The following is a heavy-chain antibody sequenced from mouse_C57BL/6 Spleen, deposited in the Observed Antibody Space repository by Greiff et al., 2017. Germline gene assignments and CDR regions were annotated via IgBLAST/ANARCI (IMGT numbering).Heavy chain of an antibody. J-gene: IGHJ4*01. D-gene: IGHD1-1*01. CDR1: GYTFTDYY. CDR3: ARGPLITTVDAMDY. Sequence: VQLKQSGPELVKPGASVKISCKASGYTFTDYYMNWVKQSHGKSLEWIGDINPNNGGTSYNQKFKGKATLTVDKSSSTAYMELRSLTSEDSAVYYCARGPLITTVDAMDYWGQGTSVTVSS. V-gene: IGHV1-26*01. CDR2: INPNNGGT.